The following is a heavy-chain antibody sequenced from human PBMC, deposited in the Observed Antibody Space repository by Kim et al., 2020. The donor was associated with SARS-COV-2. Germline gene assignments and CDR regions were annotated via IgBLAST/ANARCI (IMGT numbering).Heavy chain of an antibody. V-gene: IGHV4-31*03. CDR1: GGSISSGGYY. CDR2: IYYSGST. CDR3: ARAPGQWLAGGDYWFDP. Sequence: SETLSLTCTVSGGSISSGGYYWSWIRQHPGKGLEWIGYIYYSGSTYYNPSLKSRVTISVDTSKNQFSLKLSSVTAAATAVYYCARAPGQWLAGGDYWFDPWGQGTLVTVSS. D-gene: IGHD6-19*01. J-gene: IGHJ5*02.